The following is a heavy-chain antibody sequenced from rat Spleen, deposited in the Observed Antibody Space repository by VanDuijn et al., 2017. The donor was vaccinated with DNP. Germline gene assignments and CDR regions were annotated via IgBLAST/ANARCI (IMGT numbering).Heavy chain of an antibody. V-gene: IGHV5-7*01. D-gene: IGHD1-3*01. CDR1: GFTFSDYN. CDR3: VRRLFSYGSNAHWYIDF. J-gene: IGHJ1*01. Sequence: EVQLVESGGGLVQPGGSLKLSCAASGFTFSDYNMAWVRQAPKKGLEWVATISTSGSRTYYPDSVKGRFTISRDDSKSTLYLQMDSLRSEDTATYYCVRRLFSYGSNAHWYIDFWGPGTMITVSS. CDR2: ISTSGSRT.